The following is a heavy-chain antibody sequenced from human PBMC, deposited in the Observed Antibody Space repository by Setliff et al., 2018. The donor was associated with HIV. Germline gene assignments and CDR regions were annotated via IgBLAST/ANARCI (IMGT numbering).Heavy chain of an antibody. D-gene: IGHD3-10*01. Sequence: GGSLRLSCAASGFTFSSYAMNWVRQAPGKGLEWVSTISGSGGSTYYADSVKGRFTISRDNSKNTLYLQMNSLRVEDTAVYYCAKDRGDSDYWGQGTLVTVSS. V-gene: IGHV3-23*01. CDR2: ISGSGGST. J-gene: IGHJ4*02. CDR3: AKDRGDSDY. CDR1: GFTFSSYA.